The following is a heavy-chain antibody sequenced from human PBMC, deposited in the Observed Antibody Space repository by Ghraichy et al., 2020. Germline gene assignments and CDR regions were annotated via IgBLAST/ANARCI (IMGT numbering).Heavy chain of an antibody. CDR2: ISSPSTTI. Sequence: GESLNISCAAYGLGLSSYTMNWVRQAPGKGLEWVSYISSPSTTIYYADSVKGRFTISRDNAKNSLYLQMNSLRDEDTAVYYCASGSTGNYNYYFDYWGQGTLVTVSS. V-gene: IGHV3-48*02. D-gene: IGHD5-24*01. CDR3: ASGSTGNYNYYFDY. J-gene: IGHJ4*02. CDR1: GLGLSSYT.